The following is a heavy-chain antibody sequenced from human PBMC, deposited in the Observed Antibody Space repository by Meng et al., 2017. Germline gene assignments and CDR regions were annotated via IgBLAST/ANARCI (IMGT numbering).Heavy chain of an antibody. CDR1: GYTFTSYA. CDR3: ARDAYCSSTSCYALYYYYYGMDV. Sequence: ASVKVSCKAAGYTFTSYAMHWVRQAPGQRLEWMGWINAGNGNTKYSQKFQGRVTITSDTSASTAYMGPISLRSEDTAVYYCARDAYCSSTSCYALYYYYYGMDVWGQGTTVTVSS. CDR2: INAGNGNT. V-gene: IGHV1-3*01. J-gene: IGHJ6*02. D-gene: IGHD2-2*01.